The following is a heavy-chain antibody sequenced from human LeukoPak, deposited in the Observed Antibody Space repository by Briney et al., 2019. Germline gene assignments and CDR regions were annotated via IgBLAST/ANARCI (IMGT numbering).Heavy chain of an antibody. J-gene: IGHJ6*03. D-gene: IGHD3-10*01. CDR1: GYTFTSYG. CDR2: ISAYNGNT. CDR3: AKDYYGSGSHNYYYYMDV. V-gene: IGHV1-18*01. Sequence: ASVKVSCKASGYTFTSYGISWVRQAPGQGLEWMGWISAYNGNTNYAQKLQGRVTMTTDTSTSTAYMELRSLRAEDTAVYYCAKDYYGSGSHNYYYYMDVWGKGTTVTISS.